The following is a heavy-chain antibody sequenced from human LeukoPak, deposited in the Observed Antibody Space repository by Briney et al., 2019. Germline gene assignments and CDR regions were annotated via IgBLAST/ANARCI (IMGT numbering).Heavy chain of an antibody. CDR2: ISCSGGST. CDR1: GFTFSIYA. CDR3: RTDILTGYYVEDY. Sequence: GGSLRLSCAASGFTFSIYAMSCVRQAPGKGLEWVSAISCSGGSTYYADSVKGRFTISRDNSKNTLYLQMNSLRAEDTAVYYCRTDILTGYYVEDYWGQGTLVTVSS. J-gene: IGHJ4*02. V-gene: IGHV3-23*01. D-gene: IGHD3-9*01.